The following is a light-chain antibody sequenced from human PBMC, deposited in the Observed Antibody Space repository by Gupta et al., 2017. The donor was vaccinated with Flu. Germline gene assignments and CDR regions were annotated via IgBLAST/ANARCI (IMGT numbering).Light chain of an antibody. CDR2: DGS. Sequence: GQSFAISCTGTSSDVGGYNYVSWYQQHPGNAPKLMIDDGSTRPSGVPDRFSGSKSGNTASLTISGREAEDEADYYCCSDAGSSRFGTGTKVTVL. CDR3: CSDAGSSR. CDR1: SSDVGGYNY. J-gene: IGLJ1*01. V-gene: IGLV2-11*01.